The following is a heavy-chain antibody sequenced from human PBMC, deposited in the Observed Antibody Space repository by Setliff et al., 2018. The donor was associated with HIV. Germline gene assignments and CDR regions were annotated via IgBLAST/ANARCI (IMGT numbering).Heavy chain of an antibody. V-gene: IGHV3-73*01. D-gene: IGHD2-21*01. J-gene: IGHJ5*02. CDR2: IKTQPSNYAT. CDR3: AASADGDCATTSCTNWFDP. CDR1: XFPFXXXG. Sequence: GGSLRLSXAXSXFPFXXXGIEWGRRASXXGLEGVGGIKTQPSNYATAHGASMEGRFTISRDDSKRTAYLQLSSLKVEDTAVYFCAASADGDCATTSCTNWFDPWGQGTLVTVSS.